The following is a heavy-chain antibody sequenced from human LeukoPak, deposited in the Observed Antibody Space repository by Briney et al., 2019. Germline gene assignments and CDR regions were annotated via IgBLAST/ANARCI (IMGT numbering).Heavy chain of an antibody. D-gene: IGHD6-13*01. CDR1: GFTFSSYA. Sequence: GGSLRLSCAASGFTFSSYAMSWVRQAPGKGLELVANIKQDRSEKYYVDSVKGRFTISRDNAKNSLYLQMNSLRAEDTAVYYCATSGYSSSWYFGWGQGTLVTVSS. CDR2: IKQDRSEK. CDR3: ATSGYSSSWYFG. V-gene: IGHV3-7*01. J-gene: IGHJ4*02.